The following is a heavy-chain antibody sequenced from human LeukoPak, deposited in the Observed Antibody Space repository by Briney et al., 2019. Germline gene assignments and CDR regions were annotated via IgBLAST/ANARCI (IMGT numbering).Heavy chain of an antibody. J-gene: IGHJ6*03. V-gene: IGHV1-69*13. CDR2: IIPIFGTA. D-gene: IGHD3-10*01. CDR3: ARGRDWGSGTKPKGDYYYYYMDV. Sequence: ASVKVSCKASGYTFTGYYIHWVRQAPGQGLEWMGGIIPIFGTANYAQKFQGRVTITADESTSTAYMELSSLRSEDTAVYYCARGRDWGSGTKPKGDYYYYYMDVWGKGTTVTVSS. CDR1: GYTFTGYY.